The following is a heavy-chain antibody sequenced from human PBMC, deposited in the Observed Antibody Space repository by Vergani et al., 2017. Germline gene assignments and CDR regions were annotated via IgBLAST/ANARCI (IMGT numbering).Heavy chain of an antibody. Sequence: QVQLQESGPGLVKPSETLSLTCTVSGGSISSYYWSWIRQPPGKGLEWISYIDSSGTSTYYADSVRGRFSVSRDNTESTLFLQLNDIKVDDTAVYYCARAPGTAEVGSRLRNYALDVWGQGTTVTVSS. CDR1: GGSISSYY. V-gene: IGHV4-4*08. CDR2: IDSSGTS. D-gene: IGHD6-13*01. CDR3: ARAPGTAEVGSRLRNYALDV. J-gene: IGHJ6*02.